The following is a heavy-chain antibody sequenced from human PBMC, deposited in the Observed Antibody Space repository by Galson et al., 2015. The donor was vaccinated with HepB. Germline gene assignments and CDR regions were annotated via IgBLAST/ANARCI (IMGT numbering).Heavy chain of an antibody. D-gene: IGHD6-6*01. Sequence: SVKVSCKASGGTFSSYAISWVRQAPGQGLEWMGGIIPIFGTANYAQKFQGRVTITADESTSTAYMELSSLRSEDTAVYYCASGKGRWSIAARETYGMDVWGQGTTVTVSS. CDR3: ASGKGRWSIAARETYGMDV. V-gene: IGHV1-69*13. J-gene: IGHJ6*02. CDR1: GGTFSSYA. CDR2: IIPIFGTA.